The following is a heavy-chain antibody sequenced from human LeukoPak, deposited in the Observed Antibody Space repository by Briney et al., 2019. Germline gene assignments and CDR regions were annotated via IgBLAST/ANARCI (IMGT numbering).Heavy chain of an antibody. J-gene: IGHJ5*02. CDR1: GYTFTSYA. Sequence: ASVKVSCKASGYTFTSYAMNWVRQAPGQGLEWMGGIIPIFGTANYAQKFQGRVTITADESTSTAYMELSSLRSEDTAVYYCASWGLGIAAAGTRWFDPWGQGTLVTVSS. V-gene: IGHV1-69*13. CDR2: IIPIFGTA. D-gene: IGHD6-13*01. CDR3: ASWGLGIAAAGTRWFDP.